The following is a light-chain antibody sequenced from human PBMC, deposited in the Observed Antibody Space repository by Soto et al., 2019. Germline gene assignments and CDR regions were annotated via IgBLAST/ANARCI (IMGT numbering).Light chain of an antibody. CDR1: SSDVGGYNL. CDR3: CSYAGTATFVL. CDR2: EGS. J-gene: IGLJ2*01. Sequence: QSALTQPAAVSGSPGQSITISCTGTSSDVGGYNLVSWYQQHSGETPKLIIYEGSKRPSGVSYRFSGSKSGNTASLTISGLQADDEADYYCCSYAGTATFVLFGGGTKVTVL. V-gene: IGLV2-23*03.